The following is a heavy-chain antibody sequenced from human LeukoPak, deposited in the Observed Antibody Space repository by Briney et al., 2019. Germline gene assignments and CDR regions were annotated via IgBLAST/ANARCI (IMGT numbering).Heavy chain of an antibody. J-gene: IGHJ5*02. V-gene: IGHV2-5*02. Sequence: SGPTLVKPTQTLTLTCTFSGFSLSTSGVGVGWICQPPGKALEWLALIYWDDDKRYSPSLKSRLTITKDTSKNQVVLTMTNMDPVDTATYYCAPQDHAGSWFDPWGQGTLVTVSS. CDR3: APQDHAGSWFDP. CDR2: IYWDDDK. CDR1: GFSLSTSGVG. D-gene: IGHD2-15*01.